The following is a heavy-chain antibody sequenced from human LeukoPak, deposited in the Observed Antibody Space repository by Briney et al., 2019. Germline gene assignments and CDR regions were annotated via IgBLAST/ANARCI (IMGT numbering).Heavy chain of an antibody. CDR3: ARRGYCSSTSCYHFDY. J-gene: IGHJ4*02. CDR1: GDSISSSAYY. Sequence: SETLSLTCTVSGDSISSSAYYWGWVRQPPGKGLEWIESIFYSGRTYYSPSLKSRVTISVDTSKNQFSLNLTSVTAADTAVYYCARRGYCSSTSCYHFDYWGQGTLVTVSS. D-gene: IGHD2-2*01. V-gene: IGHV4-39*07. CDR2: IFYSGRT.